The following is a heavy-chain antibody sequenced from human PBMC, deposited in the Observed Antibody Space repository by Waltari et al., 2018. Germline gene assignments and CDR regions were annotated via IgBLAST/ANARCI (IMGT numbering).Heavy chain of an antibody. Sequence: QLVQSGAEVKKPGSPVMVSCKASGGPFSNFALRRVRPSPGKGLEWMGKIIPIFGTTDYAQKFQGRVTITADEHGSTSTAYMELSRLTSEDTAIYYCTRDLPSGYDSYWFDPWGQGTLVTVSS. CDR3: TRDLPSGYDSYWFDP. D-gene: IGHD5-12*01. CDR1: GGPFSNFA. CDR2: IIPIFGTT. V-gene: IGHV1-69*18. J-gene: IGHJ5*02.